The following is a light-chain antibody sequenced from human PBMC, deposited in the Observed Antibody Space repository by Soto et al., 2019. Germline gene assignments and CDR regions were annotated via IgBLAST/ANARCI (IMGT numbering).Light chain of an antibody. J-gene: IGKJ4*01. CDR2: GAS. Sequence: DIQLTQSPSFLSASVGDRVSITCRASEDISSYLAWYQRKPGKAPKVLIYGASTLQSGVPSSFSGSGSGTEFTLTISCLQPEDFASYYCQQVKRSPLTFGGGTKVEIK. CDR1: EDISSY. CDR3: QQVKRSPLT. V-gene: IGKV1-9*01.